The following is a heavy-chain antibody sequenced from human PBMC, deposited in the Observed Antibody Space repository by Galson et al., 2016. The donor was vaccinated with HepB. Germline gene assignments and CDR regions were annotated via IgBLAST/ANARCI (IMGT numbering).Heavy chain of an antibody. V-gene: IGHV1-2*04. J-gene: IGHJ6*02. CDR3: AREVGGGIDV. CDR1: GFTFTDYY. Sequence: SVKVSCKASGFTFTDYYIHWVRQAPGQGLEWMGWIKPDNGGTTYTQKFQGWFTMTRDTSIRTAFMELMTLKSDDTAVYYCAREVGGGIDVWGLGTTVTVSS. CDR2: IKPDNGGT.